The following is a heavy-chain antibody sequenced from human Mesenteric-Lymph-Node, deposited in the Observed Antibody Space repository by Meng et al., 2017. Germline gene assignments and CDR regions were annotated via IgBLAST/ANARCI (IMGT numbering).Heavy chain of an antibody. CDR3: ARAAVYYGSGIYYYYYGMDV. V-gene: IGHV1-46*01. CDR2: INPTCGTT. CDR1: GYTFTSYF. D-gene: IGHD3-10*01. J-gene: IGHJ6*02. Sequence: ASVKVSCKASGYTFTSYFIHWVRQAPGQGLEWMGIINPTCGTTSYAEQFQGRVTMTRDTSTTTVYMELTNLRSEDTAIYYCARAAVYYGSGIYYYYYGMDVWGQGTTVTVSS.